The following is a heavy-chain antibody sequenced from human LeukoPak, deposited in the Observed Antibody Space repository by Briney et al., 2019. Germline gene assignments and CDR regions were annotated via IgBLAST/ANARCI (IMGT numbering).Heavy chain of an antibody. V-gene: IGHV1-69*11. D-gene: IGHD6-13*01. CDR2: IIPILGTA. J-gene: IGHJ4*02. Sequence: ASVKVSCKASGGTFSSYAISWVRQAPGQGLEWMGRIIPILGTANYAQKFQGRVTITTDESTSTAYMELSSLRSEDTAVYYCARGGGSSSDFDYWGQGTLVTVSS. CDR1: GGTFSSYA. CDR3: ARGGGSSSDFDY.